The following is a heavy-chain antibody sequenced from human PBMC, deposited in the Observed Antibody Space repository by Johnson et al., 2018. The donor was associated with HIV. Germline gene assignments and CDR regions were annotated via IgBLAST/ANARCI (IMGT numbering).Heavy chain of an antibody. CDR2: LSYDGSNK. D-gene: IGHD3-10*01. Sequence: QVQLVESGGGVVQPGRSLRLSCAASGFTFSSYAMHWVRQAPGKGLEWVAVLSYDGSNKYYADSVTGRFTISRDNSKNTLFLQMNSLRAEDTAVYYCARDPYTSAGNPFDIWGQGTMVTVSS. V-gene: IGHV3-30-3*01. CDR3: ARDPYTSAGNPFDI. CDR1: GFTFSSYA. J-gene: IGHJ3*02.